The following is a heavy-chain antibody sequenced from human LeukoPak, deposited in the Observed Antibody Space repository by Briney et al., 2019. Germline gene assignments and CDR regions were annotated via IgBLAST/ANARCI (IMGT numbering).Heavy chain of an antibody. J-gene: IGHJ4*02. CDR3: ARGRDSSGYYFDY. Sequence: SETLSLTCAVYGGSFSGYYWSWIREPPGKGLEWIGEINHSGSTNYNPSLKSRVTISVGTSKNQFSLKLSSVTAADTAVYYCARGRDSSGYYFDYWGQGTLVTVSS. V-gene: IGHV4-34*01. CDR1: GGSFSGYY. D-gene: IGHD3-22*01. CDR2: INHSGST.